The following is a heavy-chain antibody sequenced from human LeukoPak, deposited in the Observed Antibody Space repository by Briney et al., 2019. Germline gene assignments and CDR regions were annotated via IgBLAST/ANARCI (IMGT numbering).Heavy chain of an antibody. CDR1: GASINSYY. CDR2: IHYRGTT. Sequence: SETLSLTCSVSGASINSYYWNWIRQSPGKGLEWLGNIHYRGTTNYNPSLKSRVTLSLDSSKSQFALKVTSVTAVDTAVYYCARDEFGDFQGFDYWGQGTRVTVSS. V-gene: IGHV4-59*13. CDR3: ARDEFGDFQGFDY. J-gene: IGHJ4*02. D-gene: IGHD4-17*01.